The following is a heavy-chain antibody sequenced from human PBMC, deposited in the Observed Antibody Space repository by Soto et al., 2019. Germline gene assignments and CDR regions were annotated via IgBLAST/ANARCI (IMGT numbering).Heavy chain of an antibody. CDR1: GFTFSNYW. CDR2: INEDGSAT. CDR3: ARDPPQYSTGETYYWGFDS. V-gene: IGHV3-7*01. Sequence: EVQLVESGGGLVQPGGSLRLSCAASGFTFSNYWMSWVRQAPGKGLEWVADINEDGSATYFVDSLKGRFTISRDNTKNSLYLQMNSLRAEDTAVYYCARDPPQYSTGETYYWGFDSWGQGTLVTVSS. D-gene: IGHD2-8*02. J-gene: IGHJ4*02.